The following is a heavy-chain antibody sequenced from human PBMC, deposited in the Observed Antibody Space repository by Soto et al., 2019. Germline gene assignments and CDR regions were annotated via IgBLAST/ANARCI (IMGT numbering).Heavy chain of an antibody. Sequence: GGSLRLSCAASGFTFSSYAMSWVRQAPGKGLEWVSAISGSGGSTYYADSVKGRFTISRDNSKNTLYLKMNSLRAEDTAVYYCAKARIELDWFDPWGQGTLVTVSS. V-gene: IGHV3-23*01. J-gene: IGHJ5*02. CDR1: GFTFSSYA. D-gene: IGHD3-10*01. CDR2: ISGSGGST. CDR3: AKARIELDWFDP.